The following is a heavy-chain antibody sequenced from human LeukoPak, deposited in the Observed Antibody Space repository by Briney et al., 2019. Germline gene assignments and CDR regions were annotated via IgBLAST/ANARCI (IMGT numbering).Heavy chain of an antibody. CDR3: ATAAVVKGFDY. CDR1: GFTFSSYA. CDR2: ISSIGTST. D-gene: IGHD5-18*01. J-gene: IGHJ4*02. V-gene: IGHV3-23*01. Sequence: GGSLRLSCAASGFTFSSYAMSWVRQAPGKGLEWVSAISSIGTSTYYADSVKGRFTISRDNSKNTLYLQMNSLRAEDTALYYCATAAVVKGFDYWGQGTLFTVSS.